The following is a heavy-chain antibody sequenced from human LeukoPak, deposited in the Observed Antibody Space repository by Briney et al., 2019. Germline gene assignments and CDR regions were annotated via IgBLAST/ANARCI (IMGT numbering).Heavy chain of an antibody. V-gene: IGHV1-18*01. J-gene: IGHJ3*02. D-gene: IGHD3-3*02. CDR1: GYIFISYG. CDR2: ISAYDGDT. CDR3: ARIRDGAFDI. Sequence: ASVKVSCKASGYIFISYGINWVRQAPGQGLEWMGWISAYDGDTNYAHKFQGRVTMTTDTSTRTASMELRSLRSDDTAVYYCARIRDGAFDIWGQGTMVTVSS.